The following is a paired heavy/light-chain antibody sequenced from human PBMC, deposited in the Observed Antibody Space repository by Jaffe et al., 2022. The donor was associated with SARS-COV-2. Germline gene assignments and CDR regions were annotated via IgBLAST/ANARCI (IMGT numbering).Light chain of an antibody. CDR1: RSVNTN. V-gene: IGKV3-15*01. Sequence: EVVMTQSPDTLSVSPGEGATLFCRASRSVNTNLAWYQHKPGQAPRLLIYGATTRATDVPARFSGSGSGTEFTLTISSLQSEDFAVYYCQQYDTWPLEFTFGQGTKLEIK. CDR2: GAT. J-gene: IGKJ2*01. CDR3: QQYDTWPLEFT.
Heavy chain of an antibody. V-gene: IGHV1-3*01. J-gene: IGHJ6*02. CDR2: INVGNGKT. CDR3: AREAVAVVAGRVASYGLDV. Sequence: QVQLVQSGAEVKKPGASVKVSCKASGYTFTSYVMHWVRQAPGQRLEWMGWINVGNGKTKYSQKFQGRVTISRDTSASTAYMELTSLLSEDTALYYCAREAVAVVAGRVASYGLDVWGQGTTVTVSS. CDR1: GYTFTSYV. D-gene: IGHD2-15*01.